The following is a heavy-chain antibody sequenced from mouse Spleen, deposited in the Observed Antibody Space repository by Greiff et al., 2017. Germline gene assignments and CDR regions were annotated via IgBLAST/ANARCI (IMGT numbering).Heavy chain of an antibody. J-gene: IGHJ4*01. CDR1: GFTFSDYG. V-gene: IGHV5-15*01. Sequence: EVKVVESGGGLVKPGGSLKLSCAASGFTFSDYGMAWVRQAPGKGPEWVAFISNLAYSIYYADTVTGRFTISRENAKNTLYLEMSSLRSEDTAMYYCARRDGNSYYAMDYWGQGTSVTVSS. CDR2: ISNLAYSI. CDR3: ARRDGNSYYAMDY. D-gene: IGHD2-1*01.